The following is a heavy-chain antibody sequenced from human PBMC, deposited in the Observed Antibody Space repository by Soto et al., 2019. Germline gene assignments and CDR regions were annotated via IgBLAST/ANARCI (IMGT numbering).Heavy chain of an antibody. CDR3: ARGITITMVRGVYYYYYGMDV. Sequence: KPSETLSLTCTVSGGSISSGGYYWSWIRQHPGKGLEWIGYIYYSGSTYYNPSLKSRVTISVDTSKNQFSLKLSSVTAADTAVYYCARGITITMVRGVYYYYYGMDVWGQGTTVTVSS. CDR2: IYYSGST. V-gene: IGHV4-31*03. D-gene: IGHD3-10*01. J-gene: IGHJ6*02. CDR1: GGSISSGGYY.